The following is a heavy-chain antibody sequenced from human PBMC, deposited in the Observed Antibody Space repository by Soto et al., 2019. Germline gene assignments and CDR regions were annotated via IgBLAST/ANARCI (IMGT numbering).Heavy chain of an antibody. CDR1: GYSISSGYY. V-gene: IGHV4-31*11. J-gene: IGHJ6*02. CDR2: IYYSGST. D-gene: IGHD2-15*01. Sequence: SETLSLTCAVSGYSISSGYYWSWIRQHPGKGLEWIGSIYYSGSTYYNPSLQSRVTISVDTSKNQFSLKLSSVTAADTAVYYCASRLVVAADPYYYYGMDVWGQGTTVTRLL. CDR3: ASRLVVAADPYYYYGMDV.